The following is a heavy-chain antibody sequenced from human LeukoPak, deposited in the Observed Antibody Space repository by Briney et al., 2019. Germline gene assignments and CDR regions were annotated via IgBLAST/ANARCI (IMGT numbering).Heavy chain of an antibody. CDR2: ISAYNGNR. J-gene: IGHJ4*02. Sequence: ASVTVPCKASDYTFSSYGIHWVRQAPGQGPEWMGWISAYNGNRDYALKFQGRVTMATDTSTNTAQMELRSLRSDDTAVYYCARGPSHYFGAGSAPKDFDYWGQGTLVIVSS. D-gene: IGHD3-10*01. CDR1: DYTFSSYG. V-gene: IGHV1-18*01. CDR3: ARGPSHYFGAGSAPKDFDY.